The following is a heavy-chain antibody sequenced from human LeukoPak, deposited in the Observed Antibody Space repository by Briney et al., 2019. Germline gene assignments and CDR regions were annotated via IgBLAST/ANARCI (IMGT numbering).Heavy chain of an antibody. CDR3: AREAAGQWPSVFDY. Sequence: ASVKVSCKASGGTFSSYAISWVRQAPGQGLEWMGRIIPILGIANYAQKFQGRVTITADKSTSTAYMELSSLRSEDTAVYYCAREAAGQWPSVFDYWGQGTLVTVSS. CDR2: IIPILGIA. CDR1: GGTFSSYA. J-gene: IGHJ4*02. D-gene: IGHD6-19*01. V-gene: IGHV1-69*04.